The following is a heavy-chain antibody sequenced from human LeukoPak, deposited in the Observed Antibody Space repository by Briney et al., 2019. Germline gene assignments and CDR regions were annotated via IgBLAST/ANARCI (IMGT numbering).Heavy chain of an antibody. J-gene: IGHJ4*02. V-gene: IGHV3-30-3*01. CDR1: RFTFTSYA. D-gene: IGHD2-2*01. CDR3: ARGTGYCSSPSCYSLDY. Sequence: GGSLRLSCAASRFTFTSYAMHWVRQAPGEGLEWVAVVSYDGSTKYYADSVKGRFTISRDNSENTLHLQMNSLRPDDSAVYYCARGTGYCSSPSCYSLDYWGQGTLVTVSS. CDR2: VSYDGSTK.